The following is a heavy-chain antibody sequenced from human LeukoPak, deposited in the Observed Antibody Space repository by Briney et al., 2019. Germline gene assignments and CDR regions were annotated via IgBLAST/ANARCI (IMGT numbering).Heavy chain of an antibody. J-gene: IGHJ4*02. V-gene: IGHV1-2*02. CDR3: ARDRVGSGWPRPFYFEF. D-gene: IGHD6-19*01. Sequence: AAVTVSCKPSGYTFTGYYIHWVRQAPGRGLEWMGWMNPNTGATIYAQKFQGGVTLTRDTSINTAYMELSSLGSDDTAIYYCARDRVGSGWPRPFYFEFWGQGTLVTVSS. CDR1: GYTFTGYY. CDR2: MNPNTGAT.